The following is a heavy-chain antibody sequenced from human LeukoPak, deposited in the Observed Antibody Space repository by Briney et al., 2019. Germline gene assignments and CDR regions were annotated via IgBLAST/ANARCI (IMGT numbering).Heavy chain of an antibody. J-gene: IGHJ6*02. CDR1: GGSISSYY. CDR2: IYYSGST. D-gene: IGHD1-1*01. CDR3: ARSLEPYYYYYGMDV. Sequence: PSETLSLTCTVSGGSISSYYWSWIRQPPGKGLEWIGYIYYSGSTNYNPSLKSRVTISVDTSKNQFSLKLSSVTAADTAVYYCARSLEPYYYYYGMDVWGQGTTVTVSS. V-gene: IGHV4-59*01.